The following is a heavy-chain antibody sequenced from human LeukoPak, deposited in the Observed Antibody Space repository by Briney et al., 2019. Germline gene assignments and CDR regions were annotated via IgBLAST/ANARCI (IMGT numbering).Heavy chain of an antibody. J-gene: IGHJ3*02. D-gene: IGHD3-22*01. CDR3: AREAYYYDSSGYWDTFDI. CDR1: GFTFSSYS. V-gene: IGHV3-21*01. CDR2: ISSSSSYI. Sequence: PGGSLRLSCAASGFTFSSYSMNWVRQTPGKGLEWVSYISSSSSYIYYADSVKGRFTISRDNAKNSLYLQMNSLRAEDTAVYYCAREAYYYDSSGYWDTFDIWGQGTMVTVSS.